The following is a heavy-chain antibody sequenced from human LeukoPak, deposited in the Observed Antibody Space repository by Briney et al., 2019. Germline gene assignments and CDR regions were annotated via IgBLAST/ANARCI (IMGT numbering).Heavy chain of an antibody. CDR2: FPHDASDR. CDR3: LFLEWSRCHFDF. Sequence: GGSLRLSCVASGLPFTSYRMHRVRQAPGKGLEWLAFFPHDASDRYYADSVKGRFTISRDVSTNTLYLQMTSLRTEDAATYYCLFLEWSRCHFDFWGHGTLVTVSS. V-gene: IGHV3-30*02. CDR1: GLPFTSYR. J-gene: IGHJ4*01. D-gene: IGHD3-3*01.